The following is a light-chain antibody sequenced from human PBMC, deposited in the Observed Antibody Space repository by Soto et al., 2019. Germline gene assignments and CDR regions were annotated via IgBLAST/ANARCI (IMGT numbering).Light chain of an antibody. CDR2: EVN. CDR1: SSDVGGYNY. J-gene: IGLJ2*01. Sequence: QSVLTQPPSASGSPGQSVTISCTGTSSDVGGYNYVSWYQQHPGKAPKLMIYEVNKRPSGVPDRFSGSKSGNTASLTVSGLQADDEAEYYCSSYAANKNFDVVFGGGTQLTVL. CDR3: SSYAANKNFDVV. V-gene: IGLV2-8*01.